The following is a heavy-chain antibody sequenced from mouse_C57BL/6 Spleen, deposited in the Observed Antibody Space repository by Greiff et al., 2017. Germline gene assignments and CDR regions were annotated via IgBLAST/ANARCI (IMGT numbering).Heavy chain of an antibody. J-gene: IGHJ4*01. CDR2: IYPGDGDT. D-gene: IGHD1-1*01. CDR3: ARSGTDYGSNYAMDY. CDR1: GYAFSSYW. Sequence: LQQSGASVKISCKASGYAFSSYWMNLVKQRPGKGLEWIGQIYPGDGDTNSNGKFKGKATLTADKSSSTAYMQLSSLTSEDSAVYFCARSGTDYGSNYAMDYWGQGTSVTVSS. V-gene: IGHV1-80*01.